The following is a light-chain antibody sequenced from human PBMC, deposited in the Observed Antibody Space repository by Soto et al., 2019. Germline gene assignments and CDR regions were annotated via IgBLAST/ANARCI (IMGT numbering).Light chain of an antibody. V-gene: IGLV2-8*01. J-gene: IGLJ3*02. Sequence: QSALTQPPSASGSPGQSVTISGTGTSSDVGAYKYVSWYQQYPGKAPKLMIYEVSKRPSGVPDRFSGSKSGNTGSLTVSGLQAEDEADYYSTSYVGSNIWVFGGGTKLTVL. CDR3: TSYVGSNIWV. CDR2: EVS. CDR1: SSDVGAYKY.